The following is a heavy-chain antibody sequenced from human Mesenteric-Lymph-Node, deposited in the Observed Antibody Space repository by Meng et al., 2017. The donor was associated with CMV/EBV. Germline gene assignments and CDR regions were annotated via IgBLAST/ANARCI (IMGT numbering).Heavy chain of an antibody. D-gene: IGHD2-21*01. CDR1: GFTFSNYG. CDR2: ISTSSSYI. J-gene: IGHJ1*01. V-gene: IGHV3-21*06. Sequence: GESLKISCVASGFTFSNYGMSWVRQAPGKGLEWVSSISTSSSYIYYADSVKGRFTISRDNAKNSLYLQMNSLRAEDTAVYYCARDTLSYCGGDCYSDFQHWGQGTLVTVSS. CDR3: ARDTLSYCGGDCYSDFQH.